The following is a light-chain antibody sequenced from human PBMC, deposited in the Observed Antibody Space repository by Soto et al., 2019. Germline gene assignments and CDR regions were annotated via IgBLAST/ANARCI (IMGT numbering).Light chain of an antibody. V-gene: IGKV3-20*01. CDR3: QWYGASHTWT. J-gene: IGKJ1*01. Sequence: EILMTQSPATLSRSPGERATLSCRASQSVNSRLAWYQQKAGQAPRLLIYGATNRATGIPDRFSGSGSGTDFTLSISRLETDDFAVFYCQWYGASHTWTFGHGTKVDIK. CDR2: GAT. CDR1: QSVNSR.